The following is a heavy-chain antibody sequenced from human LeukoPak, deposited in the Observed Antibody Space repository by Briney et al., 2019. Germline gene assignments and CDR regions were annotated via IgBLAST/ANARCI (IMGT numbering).Heavy chain of an antibody. V-gene: IGHV3-48*02. CDR3: ARDPDWLEY. Sequence: GGSLRLSCVASGFTFSSYSMNWVRQAPGKGLEWVAYISKCITRTHYADSVEGRFIISRDNAKNSLYLQMNSLREEDTAVYFCARDPDWLEYGGQGTLVTVSS. CDR2: ISKCITRT. CDR1: GFTFSSYS. D-gene: IGHD3/OR15-3a*01. J-gene: IGHJ4*02.